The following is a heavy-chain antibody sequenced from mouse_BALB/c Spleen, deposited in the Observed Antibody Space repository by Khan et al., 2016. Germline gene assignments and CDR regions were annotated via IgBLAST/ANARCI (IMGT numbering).Heavy chain of an antibody. D-gene: IGHD1-2*01. J-gene: IGHJ2*01. CDR1: GYTFTSYY. CDR3: TRRPHYYGYYFDY. Sequence: QVRLQQSGAELVKPGASVKLSCKASGYTFTSYYMYWVKQRPGQGLEWIGEINPSNGGTNFNEKFKSKATLTVDKSSSTAYMQLSSLTSEDSAVYYCTRRPHYYGYYFDYWGQGTTLTVSS. V-gene: IGHV1S81*02. CDR2: INPSNGGT.